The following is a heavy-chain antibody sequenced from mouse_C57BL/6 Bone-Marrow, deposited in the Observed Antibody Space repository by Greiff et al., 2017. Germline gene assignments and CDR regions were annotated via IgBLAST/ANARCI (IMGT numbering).Heavy chain of an antibody. J-gene: IGHJ1*03. CDR1: GFTFSSYA. CDR2: ISSGGDYI. Sequence: EVMLVESGEGLVKPGGSLKLSCAASGFTFSSYAMSWVRQTPEKRLEWVAYISSGGDYIYYADTVKGRFTISRDNARNPRYLQMSDLKSEDTAMYYSTRVTTVVAHWYFEVWGTGTTVTVSS. V-gene: IGHV5-9-1*02. D-gene: IGHD1-1*01. CDR3: TRVTTVVAHWYFEV.